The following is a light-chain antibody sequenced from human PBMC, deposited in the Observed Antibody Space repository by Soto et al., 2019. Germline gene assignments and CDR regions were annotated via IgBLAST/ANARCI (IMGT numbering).Light chain of an antibody. J-gene: IGLJ2*01. CDR2: DNN. V-gene: IGLV1-51*01. Sequence: QSVLTQPPSVSAAPGQKVTISCSGSSSNVGNNYVSWYQQLPETAPKLLIYDNNKRPSGIPDRFSGSKSGTSATLGITGLQTGDEAHYYGGAWDSSLSAVVFGGGTKLTVL. CDR3: GAWDSSLSAVV. CDR1: SSNVGNNY.